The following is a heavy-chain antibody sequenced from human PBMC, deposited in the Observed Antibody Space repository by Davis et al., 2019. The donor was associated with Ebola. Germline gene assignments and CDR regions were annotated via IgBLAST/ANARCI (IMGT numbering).Heavy chain of an antibody. CDR1: GFTFSDYV. V-gene: IGHV3-21*01. D-gene: IGHD4-23*01. CDR2: ISTNSTYR. Sequence: PGGSLRLSCAASGFTFSDYVINWVRQAPGKGLEWVSSISTNSTYRYYADSVKGRFTISRDNAKHSLYLQMDSLRAEDTAVYYCARDRVEEEPHTEGGNVRFGYYGMDVWGQGTTVTVSS. J-gene: IGHJ6*02. CDR3: ARDRVEEEPHTEGGNVRFGYYGMDV.